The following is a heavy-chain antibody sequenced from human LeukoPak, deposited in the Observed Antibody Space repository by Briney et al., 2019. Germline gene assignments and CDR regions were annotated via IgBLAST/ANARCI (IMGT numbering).Heavy chain of an antibody. CDR2: IYYSGST. CDR1: GFTFSNAW. J-gene: IGHJ4*02. Sequence: PGGSLRLSCAASGFTFSNAWMSWIRQPPGKGLEWIGYIYYSGSTNYNPSLKSRVTISVDTSKNQFSLKLSSVTAADTAVYYCARHNKYSSSWISYWGQGTLVTVPS. D-gene: IGHD6-13*01. CDR3: ARHNKYSSSWISY. V-gene: IGHV4-59*08.